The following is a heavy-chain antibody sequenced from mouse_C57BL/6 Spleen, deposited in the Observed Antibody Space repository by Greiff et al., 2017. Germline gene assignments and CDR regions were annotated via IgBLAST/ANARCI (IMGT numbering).Heavy chain of an antibody. CDR2: IYPRDGST. D-gene: IGHD1-1*01. J-gene: IGHJ1*03. CDR3: ASPITTGKRYFDV. V-gene: IGHV1-85*01. Sequence: QVQLQQSGPELVKPGASVKLSCKASGYTFTSYDINWVKQRPGQGLEWIGWIYPRDGSTKYNEKFKGKATLTVDTSSSTAYMELHSLTSEDSAVYFCASPITTGKRYFDVWGTGTTVTVSS. CDR1: GYTFTSYD.